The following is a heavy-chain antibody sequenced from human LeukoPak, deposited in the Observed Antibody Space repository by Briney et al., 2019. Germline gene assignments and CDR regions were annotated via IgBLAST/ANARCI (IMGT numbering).Heavy chain of an antibody. CDR1: GYSISSGYY. CDR2: IYHSGST. J-gene: IGHJ4*02. CDR3: ARHCGGDCYHFDY. V-gene: IGHV4-38-2*02. Sequence: SETLSLTCTVSGYSISSGYYWGWIRQPPGKGLEWIGSIYHSGSTYYNPSLKSRVTISVDTSKNQFSLKLSSVTAADTAVYYCARHCGGDCYHFDYWGQGTLVTVSS. D-gene: IGHD2-21*02.